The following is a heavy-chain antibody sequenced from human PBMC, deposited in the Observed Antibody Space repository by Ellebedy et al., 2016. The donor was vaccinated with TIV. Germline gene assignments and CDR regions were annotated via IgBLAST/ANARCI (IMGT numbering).Heavy chain of an antibody. D-gene: IGHD3-3*01. Sequence: GGSLRLXCTVSGGSISSYYWSWVRQAPGKGLEWVSAISGSGGSTYYADSVKGRFTISRDNSKNTLYLQMNSLRAEDTAVYYCAKGIGTIFGVVSGFDYWGQGTLVTVSS. CDR2: ISGSGGST. CDR1: GGSISSYY. CDR3: AKGIGTIFGVVSGFDY. J-gene: IGHJ4*02. V-gene: IGHV3-23*01.